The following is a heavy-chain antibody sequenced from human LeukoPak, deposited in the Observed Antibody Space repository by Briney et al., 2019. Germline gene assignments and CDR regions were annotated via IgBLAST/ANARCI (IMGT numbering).Heavy chain of an antibody. V-gene: IGHV3-30*02. Sequence: GGSLRLSCAASGFTFSSYGMHWVRQAPGKGLEWVAFIRYDGSNKYYADSVKGRFTISRDNSKNTLYLQMNSLRAEDTAVYYCARENIVGSTWGDIDYWGQGTLVTVSS. CDR1: GFTFSSYG. CDR3: ARENIVGSTWGDIDY. J-gene: IGHJ4*02. D-gene: IGHD1-26*01. CDR2: IRYDGSNK.